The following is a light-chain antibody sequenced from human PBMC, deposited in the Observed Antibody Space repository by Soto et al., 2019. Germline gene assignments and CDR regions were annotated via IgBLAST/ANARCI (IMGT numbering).Light chain of an antibody. Sequence: DIQMTQSPSSLSSSVGDRVTISCRASQGISSFVAWYQQKPGRVPTLLIFGASTFQSGVQSRFSSSGSGKDFTLTITSLQPEDVATYYCQKYSSVITFGQGTRLEIK. CDR2: GAS. CDR1: QGISSF. CDR3: QKYSSVIT. J-gene: IGKJ5*01. V-gene: IGKV1-27*01.